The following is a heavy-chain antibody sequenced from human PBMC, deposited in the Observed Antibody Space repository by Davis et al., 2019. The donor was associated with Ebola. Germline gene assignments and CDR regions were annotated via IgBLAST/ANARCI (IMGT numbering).Heavy chain of an antibody. Sequence: PGGSLRLSCAASGFTFADYTMHWDRHAPGKGLEWVSLISLDGGITYYADSVKGRFTISRDNSKNSLYLQMNSLRTEDTALYYCAKDIYRFERVATIGYDAFDIWGQGTMVTVSS. J-gene: IGHJ3*02. D-gene: IGHD5-12*01. V-gene: IGHV3-43*01. CDR1: GFTFADYT. CDR2: ISLDGGIT. CDR3: AKDIYRFERVATIGYDAFDI.